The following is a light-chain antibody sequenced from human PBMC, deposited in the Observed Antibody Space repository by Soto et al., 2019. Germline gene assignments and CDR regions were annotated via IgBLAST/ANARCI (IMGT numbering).Light chain of an antibody. CDR3: CSYAGTRTYV. V-gene: IGLV2-23*02. J-gene: IGLJ1*01. CDR1: SSVVGTYSL. Sequence: QSVLTQPASVSGSPGQSITISCTGTSSVVGTYSLVSWYQQHPGKAPKLMIYEVTKRPSGVSNRFSGSKSGNTASLTISGLQAEDEADYYCCSYAGTRTYVFGTGTKVTVL. CDR2: EVT.